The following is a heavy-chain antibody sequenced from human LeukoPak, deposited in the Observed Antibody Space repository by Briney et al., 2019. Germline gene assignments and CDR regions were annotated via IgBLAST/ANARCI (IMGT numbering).Heavy chain of an antibody. CDR1: GFSLSTSGVA. D-gene: IGHD1-1*01. J-gene: IGHJ4*02. CDR3: AHRRPGRASFDY. CDR2: IFWDDDK. V-gene: IGHV2-5*02. Sequence: SGPTLVKPTQTLTLTCSFSGFSLSTSGVAVGWIRQPPGKALEWLALIFWDDDKKYSPSLRSRVTIAKDTSNNQVVLMMTNVDPVDTATYHCAHRRPGRASFDYWGQGTLVIVSS.